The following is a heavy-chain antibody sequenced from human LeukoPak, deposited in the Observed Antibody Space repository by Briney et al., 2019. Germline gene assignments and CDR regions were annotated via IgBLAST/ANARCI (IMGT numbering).Heavy chain of an antibody. V-gene: IGHV1-24*01. Sequence: ASVKVSCKVSGYTLTELTMHWVRQAPGKGLEWMGGFDPEDGETIYAQKSQGRVTMTEDTSTDTAYMELSSLRSEDTAVYYCATDRSGSYYGYLDYWGQGTLVTVSS. D-gene: IGHD1-26*01. CDR3: ATDRSGSYYGYLDY. CDR1: GYTLTELT. CDR2: FDPEDGET. J-gene: IGHJ4*02.